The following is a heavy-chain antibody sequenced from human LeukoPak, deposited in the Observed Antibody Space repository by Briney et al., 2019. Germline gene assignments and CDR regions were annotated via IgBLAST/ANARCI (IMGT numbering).Heavy chain of an antibody. CDR3: ARVASGSYYFDY. CDR1: GYTFTGYY. J-gene: IGHJ4*02. CDR2: INLNSGGT. V-gene: IGHV1-2*02. D-gene: IGHD1-26*01. Sequence: ASVKVSCKASGYTFTGYYMHWVRQAPGQGLEWMGWINLNSGGTNYAQKFQGRVTMTRDTSISTAYMELSRLRSDDTAVYYCARVASGSYYFDYWGQGTLVTVSS.